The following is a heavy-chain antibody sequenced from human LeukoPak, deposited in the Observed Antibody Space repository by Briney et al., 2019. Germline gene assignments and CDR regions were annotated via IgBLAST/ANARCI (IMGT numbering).Heavy chain of an antibody. CDR1: GYSISSGYY. J-gene: IGHJ2*01. CDR2: IYHSGST. V-gene: IGHV4-38-2*01. D-gene: IGHD2-15*01. Sequence: PSETLSLTCAVSGYSISSGYYWGWIRQPPGKGLEWIGSIYHSGSTYYNPSLKSRVTISVDTSKNQFSLKLSSVTAADTAVYYCARGRRYCSGGSCYLRYFDLWGRGTLVTVSS. CDR3: ARGRRYCSGGSCYLRYFDL.